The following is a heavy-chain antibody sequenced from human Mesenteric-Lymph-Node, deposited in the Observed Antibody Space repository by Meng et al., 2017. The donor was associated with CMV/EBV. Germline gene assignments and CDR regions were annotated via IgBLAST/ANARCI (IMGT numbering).Heavy chain of an antibody. CDR1: VDSMSSYY. D-gene: IGHD6-13*01. V-gene: IGHV4-59*12. CDR2: ILYSGTT. J-gene: IGHJ4*02. Sequence: SETLSLTCTVSVDSMSSYYWSWIRQPPGKGLEWIGYILYSGTTDYNPSLKSRVTISVDTSKNQFSLKLSSVTAADTAVYYCARGLGGIAAAGIWYYFDYWGQGTLVTVSS. CDR3: ARGLGGIAAAGIWYYFDY.